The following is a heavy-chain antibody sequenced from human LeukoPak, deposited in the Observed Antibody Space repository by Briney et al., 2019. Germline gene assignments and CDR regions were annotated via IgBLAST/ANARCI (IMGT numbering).Heavy chain of an antibody. CDR2: ITASGTAM. CDR1: GFTFSSYS. Sequence: GGSLRLSCAASGFTFSSYSMNWVRQAPGKGLEWVSHITASGTAMFYADSVKGRFTISRDNAKNSLYLQMNSLRAEDTAVYYCARDRHYDSSGYYLSPPDYWGQGTLVTVSS. CDR3: ARDRHYDSSGYYLSPPDY. V-gene: IGHV3-48*04. J-gene: IGHJ4*02. D-gene: IGHD3-22*01.